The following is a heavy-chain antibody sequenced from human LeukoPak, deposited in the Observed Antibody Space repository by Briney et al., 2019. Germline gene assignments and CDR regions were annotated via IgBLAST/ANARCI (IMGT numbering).Heavy chain of an antibody. J-gene: IGHJ5*02. V-gene: IGHV4-30-2*01. Sequence: PSETLSLTCTVSGGSISSGSYYWSWIRQPPGKGLEWIGYIYHSGSTYYNPSLKSRVTISVDRSKNQFSLKLSSVTAADTAVYYCASMNFNNWFDPWGQGTLVTVSS. CDR3: ASMNFNNWFDP. D-gene: IGHD1-7*01. CDR1: GGSISSGSYY. CDR2: IYHSGST.